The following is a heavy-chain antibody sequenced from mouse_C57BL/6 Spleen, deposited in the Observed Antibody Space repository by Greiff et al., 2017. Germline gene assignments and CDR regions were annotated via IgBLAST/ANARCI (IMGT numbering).Heavy chain of an antibody. V-gene: IGHV2-2*01. D-gene: IGHD1-1*01. CDR1: GFSLTSYG. Sequence: VQLQQSGPGLVQPSQSLSITCTVSGFSLTSYGVHWVRQSPGKGLEWLGVIWSGGSTDYNAAFISRLSISKDNSKSQVFFKMNSLQADDTAIYYCARNLPAVAWYFDVWGTGTTVTVSS. CDR3: ARNLPAVAWYFDV. CDR2: IWSGGST. J-gene: IGHJ1*03.